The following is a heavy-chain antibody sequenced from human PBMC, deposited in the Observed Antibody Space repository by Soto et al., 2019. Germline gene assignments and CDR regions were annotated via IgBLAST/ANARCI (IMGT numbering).Heavy chain of an antibody. Sequence: GGSLRLSCGASGFTFSSYWMSWVRQAPGKGLEWVANIKQDGSEKYYVDSVKGRFTISRDNAKNSLYLQMNSLRADDTAVYFCGRERSLASWGQGTQVTVSS. J-gene: IGHJ5*02. CDR1: GFTFSSYW. CDR3: GRERSLAS. V-gene: IGHV3-7*01. CDR2: IKQDGSEK.